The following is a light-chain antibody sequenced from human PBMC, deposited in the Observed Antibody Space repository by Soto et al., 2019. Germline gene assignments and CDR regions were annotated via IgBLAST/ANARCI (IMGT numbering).Light chain of an antibody. CDR3: QQYNSWPLT. CDR2: DIF. V-gene: IGKV3D-15*01. J-gene: IGKJ4*01. Sequence: EIVMTQSPATLSVSPGERATLSCRASQSVGSDLAWYQQKPGQAPRLVIYDIFTRATGVTTRISGSGSGTEFTLTIRSLQSEDFAVYYCQQYNSWPLTFGGGTKVEIK. CDR1: QSVGSD.